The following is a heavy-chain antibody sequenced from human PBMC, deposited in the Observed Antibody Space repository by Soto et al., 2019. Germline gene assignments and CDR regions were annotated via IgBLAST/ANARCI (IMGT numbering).Heavy chain of an antibody. CDR2: INPSGGST. J-gene: IGHJ6*02. V-gene: IGHV1-46*01. D-gene: IGHD5-12*01. CDR1: GYTFTSYY. CDR3: ARGDIVAIFSMDV. Sequence: ASLKVSCKASGYTFTSYYMHWVRQAPGQGLEWMGIINPSGGSTTYAQKFQGRVTMTRDTSTSTVYMELSSLRSEDTAVYYCARGDIVAIFSMDVWGQGTTVTVAS.